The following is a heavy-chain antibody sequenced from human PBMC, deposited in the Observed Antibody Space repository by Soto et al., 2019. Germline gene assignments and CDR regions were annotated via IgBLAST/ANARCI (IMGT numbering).Heavy chain of an antibody. CDR2: INTYNGKT. Sequence: ASVKVSCKASGYTFTTYGISWLRPAPGQGLEWMGWINTYNGKTDYPQNLQGRVTMTTDTSTSTAYMELRSLRSDDTAVYYCVVAAQPYYFDYWGQGTLVTVSS. V-gene: IGHV1-18*01. CDR3: VVAAQPYYFDY. D-gene: IGHD2-15*01. J-gene: IGHJ4*02. CDR1: GYTFTTYG.